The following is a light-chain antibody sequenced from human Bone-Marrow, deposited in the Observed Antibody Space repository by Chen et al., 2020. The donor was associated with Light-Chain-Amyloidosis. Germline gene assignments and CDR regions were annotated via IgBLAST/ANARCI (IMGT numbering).Light chain of an antibody. CDR2: RYT. J-gene: IGLJ2*01. Sequence: SSYLTQPPSDSLSPGQPATITCSGDDLPTKYAYWYQQKPGQAPVLVIHRYTERPSGISERFSGSSSGTTATLTISGVQAEDEADYHCQSADSSGTYEVIFGGGTKLTVL. V-gene: IGLV3-25*03. CDR1: DLPTKY. CDR3: QSADSSGTYEVI.